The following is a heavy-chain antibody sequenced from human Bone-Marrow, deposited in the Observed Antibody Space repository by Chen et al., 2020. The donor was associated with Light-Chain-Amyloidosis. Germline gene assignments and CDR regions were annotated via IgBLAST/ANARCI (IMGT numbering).Heavy chain of an antibody. J-gene: IGHJ4*02. CDR1: GNSGPKAG. Sequence: GESLKISCKGTGNSGPKAGSGWVRQMPGKGLEWMGVIYPDDSDARYSPSFEGQVTISADKSITTAYLQWRSLKASDTAMYYCARRRDGYNFDYWGQGTLVTVSS. D-gene: IGHD5-12*01. CDR2: IYPDDSDA. V-gene: IGHV5-51*01. CDR3: ARRRDGYNFDY.